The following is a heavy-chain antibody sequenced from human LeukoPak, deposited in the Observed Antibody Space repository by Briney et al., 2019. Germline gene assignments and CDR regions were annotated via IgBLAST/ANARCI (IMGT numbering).Heavy chain of an antibody. V-gene: IGHV3-74*01. CDR2: IDGDGSTT. J-gene: IGHJ4*02. D-gene: IGHD3-9*01. CDR3: AKDPTLLRYFDWFY. CDR1: GFTLSSYW. Sequence: PGESLRLSCAASGFTLSSYWMHWVRQVPGKGLVWVSCIDGDGSTTKYADSVKGRFTISRDNAKNTLYLQMNSLRAEDTAVYYCAKDPTLLRYFDWFYWGQGTLVTVSS.